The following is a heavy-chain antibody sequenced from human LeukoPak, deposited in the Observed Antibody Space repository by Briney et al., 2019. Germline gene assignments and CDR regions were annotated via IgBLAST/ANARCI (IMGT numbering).Heavy chain of an antibody. V-gene: IGHV3-7*01. Sequence: GGSLRLSCAASGFTFSSYWMSWVRQAPGKGLEWVANIKQDGSEKYYVDSVKGRFTISRDNAKNSSFLQMDSLRAEDTAVYYCVRDGAPRWAFDIWGQGTLVTVSS. J-gene: IGHJ3*02. CDR3: VRDGAPRWAFDI. CDR1: GFTFSSYW. CDR2: IKQDGSEK. D-gene: IGHD4-23*01.